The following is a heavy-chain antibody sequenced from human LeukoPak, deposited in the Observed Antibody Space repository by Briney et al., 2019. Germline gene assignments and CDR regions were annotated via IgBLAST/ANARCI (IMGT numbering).Heavy chain of an antibody. Sequence: PGGSLRLSCAASGFTVSSNYMSWVRQAPGKGLEWVSVIYSGGSTYYADSVKGRFTISRDNSKNTLYLQMNSLRAEDTAVYYCAKRGVAGTEYYFDYWGQGTLVTVSS. V-gene: IGHV3-53*01. CDR2: IYSGGST. CDR3: AKRGVAGTEYYFDY. J-gene: IGHJ4*02. CDR1: GFTVSSNY. D-gene: IGHD6-19*01.